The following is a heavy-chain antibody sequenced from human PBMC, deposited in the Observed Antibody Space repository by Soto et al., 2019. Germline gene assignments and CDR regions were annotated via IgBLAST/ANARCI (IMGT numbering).Heavy chain of an antibody. CDR1: GFTFSSYW. V-gene: IGHV3-7*01. D-gene: IGHD3-9*01. CDR3: AREYYDILTGYLLSSFFDY. CDR2: IKQDGSEK. J-gene: IGHJ4*02. Sequence: GGSLRLSCAASGFTFSSYWMSWVRQAPGKGLEWVANIKQDGSEKYYVDSVKGRFTISRDNAKNSLYLQMNSLRAEDTAVYYCAREYYDILTGYLLSSFFDYWGQGTLVTVSS.